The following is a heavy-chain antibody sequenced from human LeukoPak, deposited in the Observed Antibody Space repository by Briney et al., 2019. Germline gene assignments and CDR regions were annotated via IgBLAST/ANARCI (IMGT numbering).Heavy chain of an antibody. V-gene: IGHV3-23*01. Sequence: PGGSLRLSCAASGFTFSSYAMSWVRQAPGKGLEWVSAISGSGGSTYYADSVKGRFTISRDNSKNTLYLQMNSLRAEDTAVYYCAKMPVGIVVVITQPPPYYFDYWGQGTLVTVSS. J-gene: IGHJ4*02. CDR1: GFTFSSYA. D-gene: IGHD3-22*01. CDR3: AKMPVGIVVVITQPPPYYFDY. CDR2: ISGSGGST.